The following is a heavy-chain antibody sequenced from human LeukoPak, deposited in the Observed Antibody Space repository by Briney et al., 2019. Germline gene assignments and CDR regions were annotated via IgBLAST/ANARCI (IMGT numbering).Heavy chain of an antibody. CDR2: INHSGST. Sequence: SETLSLTCAVYGGSFSGYYWSWIRQPPGKGLEWIGEINHSGSTNYNPSLKSRVTISVDTSKNQFSLKLSSVTAADTAVYCCARWAALGYCSSTSCYRRGYYYYGMGVWGQGTTVTVSS. J-gene: IGHJ6*02. CDR1: GGSFSGYY. CDR3: ARWAALGYCSSTSCYRRGYYYYGMGV. D-gene: IGHD2-2*02. V-gene: IGHV4-34*01.